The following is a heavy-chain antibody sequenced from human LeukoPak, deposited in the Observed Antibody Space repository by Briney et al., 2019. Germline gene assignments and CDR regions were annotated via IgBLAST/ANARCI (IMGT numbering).Heavy chain of an antibody. Sequence: GGSLRLSCVASGFTFSSYWMHWVRQDPRKGLVWVSRINGDGRNINYADSVRGRFTISRDNAKNSLYLQMNSLRAEDTALYYCAKDRNGDYRYWYFALWGRGTLVSVSS. CDR2: INGDGRNI. CDR3: AKDRNGDYRYWYFAL. CDR1: GFTFSSYW. V-gene: IGHV3-74*01. J-gene: IGHJ2*01. D-gene: IGHD4-17*01.